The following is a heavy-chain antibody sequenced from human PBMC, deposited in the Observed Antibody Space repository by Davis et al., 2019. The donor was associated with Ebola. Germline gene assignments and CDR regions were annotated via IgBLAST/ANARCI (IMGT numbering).Heavy chain of an antibody. Sequence: MPGGSLRLSCTVSDGSISSYYWSWIRQPPGKGLDWIGYIYYSGSTNYNPSLKTRVSISIDTSKKQFSLKLDSVTAADTAVYYCARGGLPGSGYYQCFDYWGQGTLVTVSS. CDR3: ARGGLPGSGYYQCFDY. J-gene: IGHJ4*02. CDR1: DGSISSYY. CDR2: IYYSGST. D-gene: IGHD3-22*01. V-gene: IGHV4-59*12.